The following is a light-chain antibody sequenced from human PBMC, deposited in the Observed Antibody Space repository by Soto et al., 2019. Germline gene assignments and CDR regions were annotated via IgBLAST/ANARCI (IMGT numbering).Light chain of an antibody. CDR1: QSISSW. Sequence: DIQMTQSPSTLSASVGDRVTITCRASQSISSWLAWYQQKPGKAPKLLIYKASSLESGVPSRFSGSGSGTDFTLTISSLQPDDFATYYRQQYKSYSGYTFGQGTKLEIK. CDR3: QQYKSYSGYT. V-gene: IGKV1-5*03. J-gene: IGKJ2*01. CDR2: KAS.